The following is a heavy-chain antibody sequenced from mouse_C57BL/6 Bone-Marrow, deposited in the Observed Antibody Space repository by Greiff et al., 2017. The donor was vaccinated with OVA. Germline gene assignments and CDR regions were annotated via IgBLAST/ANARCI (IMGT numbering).Heavy chain of an antibody. CDR3: ANYYGSSYGWYFDV. CDR1: GYTFTSYG. D-gene: IGHD1-1*01. V-gene: IGHV1-81*01. J-gene: IGHJ1*03. CDR2: IYPRSGNT. Sequence: QVQLKESGAELARPGASVKLSCKASGYTFTSYGISWVKQRTGQGLEWIGEIYPRSGNTYYNEKFKGKATLTADKSSSTAYMELRSLTSEDSAVYFCANYYGSSYGWYFDVWGTGTTVTVSS.